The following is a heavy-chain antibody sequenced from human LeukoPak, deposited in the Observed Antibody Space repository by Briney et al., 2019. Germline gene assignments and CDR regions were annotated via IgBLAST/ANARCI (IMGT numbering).Heavy chain of an antibody. CDR1: GESFSGYY. J-gene: IGHJ4*02. Sequence: PSETLSLTCAVYGESFSGYYWSWIRQPPGKGLEWIGEINRSGSTNYNPSLKSRVTISADMSKNQFSLKLRSVTAADTAAYYCVVLFRRGSGSYYIDYWGQGTLVTVSS. D-gene: IGHD3-10*01. V-gene: IGHV4-34*01. CDR3: VVLFRRGSGSYYIDY. CDR2: INRSGST.